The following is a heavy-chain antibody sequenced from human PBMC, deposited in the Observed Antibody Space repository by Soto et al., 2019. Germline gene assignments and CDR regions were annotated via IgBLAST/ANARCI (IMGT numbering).Heavy chain of an antibody. D-gene: IGHD3-22*01. Sequence: LRLSCASSGXTFSTYTMNWVRQAPGKGLERVSSISSSSSYIYYADSVKGRFTISRDNAKNSLYLQMNSLRAEDTAVYYCARDDRTRDSSGYPSPNTFDYWGQGTLVTVSS. CDR3: ARDDRTRDSSGYPSPNTFDY. CDR2: ISSSSSYI. J-gene: IGHJ4*02. CDR1: GXTFSTYT. V-gene: IGHV3-21*01.